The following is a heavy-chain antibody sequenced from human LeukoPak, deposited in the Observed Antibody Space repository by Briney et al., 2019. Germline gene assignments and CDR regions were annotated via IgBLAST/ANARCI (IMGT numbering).Heavy chain of an antibody. CDR1: GFTFSSYE. Sequence: GGSLRLSCAASGFTFSSYEMNWVRQAPGKGLEWVSSISSSSSYIYYADSVKGRFTISRDNAKNSLYLQMNSLRAEDTAVYYCVRRLGGGSFDYWGQGTLVTVSS. CDR2: ISSSSSYI. D-gene: IGHD1-26*01. CDR3: VRRLGGGSFDY. V-gene: IGHV3-21*01. J-gene: IGHJ4*02.